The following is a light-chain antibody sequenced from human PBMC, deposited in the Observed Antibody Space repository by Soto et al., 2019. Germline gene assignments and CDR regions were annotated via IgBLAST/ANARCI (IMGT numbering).Light chain of an antibody. CDR2: GFI. CDR1: SSNIGAGYD. V-gene: IGLV1-40*01. CDR3: QSYDSSLSGSVV. Sequence: QSALTQPPSVSGAPGQRVTISCTGSSSNIGAGYDLHWYQQFPGRAPKLLIYGFINRPSGVPDRFSGSKSGTSASLAITGLQAEDEADYYCQSYDSSLSGSVVIGGGTKLTVL. J-gene: IGLJ2*01.